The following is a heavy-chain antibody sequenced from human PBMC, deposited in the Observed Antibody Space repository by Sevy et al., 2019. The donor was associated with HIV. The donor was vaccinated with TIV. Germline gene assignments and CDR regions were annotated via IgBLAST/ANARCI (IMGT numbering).Heavy chain of an antibody. V-gene: IGHV3-23*01. D-gene: IGHD3-22*01. CDR2: ISGTGGSGDKT. CDR1: GFILRNYA. CDR3: ARKYDSSGYFDY. J-gene: IGHJ4*02. Sequence: GGSLRLSCAASGFILRNYAMNWVRQAPGKGLEWVSGISGTGGSGDKTNYAESVTGRFTISRNDSKYSLYLQLNTLRAEDTAIYYCARKYDSSGYFDYWGQGSLVTVSS.